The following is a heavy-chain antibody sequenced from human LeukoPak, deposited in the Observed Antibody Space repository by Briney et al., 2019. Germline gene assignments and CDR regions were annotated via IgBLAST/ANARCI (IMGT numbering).Heavy chain of an antibody. Sequence: GTLSLTCAVSGGSISNITNSNWWSWVRQAPGKGLEWVANINQDGSAKDYVDSVKGRLTISRDNTKNSLSLQMNSLRPEDTAVYYCARVSFGYFDYWGQGILVTVSS. CDR3: ARVSFGYFDY. CDR2: INQDGSAK. V-gene: IGHV3-7*01. D-gene: IGHD3-16*01. CDR1: GGSISNITNSNW. J-gene: IGHJ4*02.